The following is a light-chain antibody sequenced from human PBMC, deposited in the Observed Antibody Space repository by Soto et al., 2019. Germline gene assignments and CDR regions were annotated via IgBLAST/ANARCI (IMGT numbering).Light chain of an antibody. CDR2: EVS. Sequence: QSVLTQPASVSGSPGQSITISCTGTSSDVGGYNYVSWYQQHPGKAPKLMIYEVSNRPSEVSNRFSGSKSGNTASLTISGLQAEDEADYYCSSYTSSSTPAVFGTGTKLTVL. CDR3: SSYTSSSTPAV. V-gene: IGLV2-14*01. CDR1: SSDVGGYNY. J-gene: IGLJ1*01.